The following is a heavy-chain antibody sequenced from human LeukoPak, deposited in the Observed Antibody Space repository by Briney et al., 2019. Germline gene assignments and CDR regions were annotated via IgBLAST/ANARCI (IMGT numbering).Heavy chain of an antibody. V-gene: IGHV3-15*01. D-gene: IGHD3-10*01. J-gene: IGHJ4*02. CDR2: IKSKTDGGTT. Sequence: GGSLRLSCAASGFTFSNAWMSWVRQAPGKGLEWVGRIKSKTDGGTTDYAAPVKGRFTISRDDSKNTLYLQMNSLKTEDTAVYYCAKGYWARGVNYFDYWGQGTLVTVSS. CDR1: GFTFSNAW. CDR3: AKGYWARGVNYFDY.